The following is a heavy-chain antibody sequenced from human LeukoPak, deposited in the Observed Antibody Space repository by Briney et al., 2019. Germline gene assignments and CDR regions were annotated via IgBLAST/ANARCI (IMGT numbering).Heavy chain of an antibody. J-gene: IGHJ6*02. CDR2: IYYSGST. CDR1: GGSISSGGYY. Sequence: SETLSLTCTVSGGSISSGGYYWSWIRRHPGKGLEWIGYIYYSGSTYYNPSLKSRVTISVDTSKNQFSLKLSSVTAADTAVYYCARDYYDSSGYLPRYYYCMDVWGQGTTVTVSS. D-gene: IGHD3-22*01. CDR3: ARDYYDSSGYLPRYYYCMDV. V-gene: IGHV4-31*03.